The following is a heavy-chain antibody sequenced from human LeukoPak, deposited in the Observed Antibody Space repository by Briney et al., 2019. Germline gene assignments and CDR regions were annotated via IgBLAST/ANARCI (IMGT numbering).Heavy chain of an antibody. CDR3: ARAILLGVWGTYYFDY. Sequence: GSSVKVSCKASGGTFSSYAISWVRQAPGQGLEWMGGIIPIFGTANYAQKFQGRVTITADESTSTAYMELSSLRSEDTAVYYCARAILLGVWGTYYFDYWGQGTLVTVSS. CDR2: IIPIFGTA. V-gene: IGHV1-69*01. J-gene: IGHJ4*02. CDR1: GGTFSSYA. D-gene: IGHD3-16*01.